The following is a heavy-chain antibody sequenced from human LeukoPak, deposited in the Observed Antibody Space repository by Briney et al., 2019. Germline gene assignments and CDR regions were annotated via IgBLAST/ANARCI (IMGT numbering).Heavy chain of an antibody. D-gene: IGHD6-19*01. J-gene: IGHJ4*02. CDR1: GFTFSSYS. V-gene: IGHV3-21*01. Sequence: GGSLRLSCAASGFTFSSYSMNWVRQAPGKELEWVSFIRSSSSYIYYADSVKGRFTISRDNAKNSLYLQMNSLRAEDTAVYYCARPGIAVAGEFFDYWGQGTLVTVSS. CDR2: IRSSSSYI. CDR3: ARPGIAVAGEFFDY.